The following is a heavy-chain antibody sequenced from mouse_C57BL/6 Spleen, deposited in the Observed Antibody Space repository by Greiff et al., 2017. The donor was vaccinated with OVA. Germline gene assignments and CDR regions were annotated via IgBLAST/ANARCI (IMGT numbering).Heavy chain of an antibody. CDR2: IDPSDSYT. V-gene: IGHV1-50*01. D-gene: IGHD1-1*01. CDR1: GYTFTSYW. J-gene: IGHJ4*01. Sequence: QVQLQQPGAELVKPGASVKLSCKASGYTFTSYWMQWVKQRPGQGLEWIGEIDPSDSYTNYNQKFKGKATLTVDTSSSTAYMQLSSLTSEDSAVYYCASEGIYYYGSSSPGIAMDDWGQGTSGTVSS. CDR3: ASEGIYYYGSSSPGIAMDD.